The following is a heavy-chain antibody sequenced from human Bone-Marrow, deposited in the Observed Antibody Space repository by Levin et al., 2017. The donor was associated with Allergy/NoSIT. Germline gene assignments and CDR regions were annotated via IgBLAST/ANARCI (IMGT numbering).Heavy chain of an antibody. CDR3: SKAHSCFFDY. V-gene: IGHV3-23*01. J-gene: IGHJ4*03. D-gene: IGHD5-18*01. CDR2: ISDSGSAT. CDR1: GFTFSVYA. Sequence: GESLKISCAASGFTFSVYAMSWVRQAPGKGLEWVSAISDSGSATYYIDSVQDRFTISRDNSKNTLYLEMDSLRAEDTAVYYSSKAHSCFFDYWGQGTLVTVSS.